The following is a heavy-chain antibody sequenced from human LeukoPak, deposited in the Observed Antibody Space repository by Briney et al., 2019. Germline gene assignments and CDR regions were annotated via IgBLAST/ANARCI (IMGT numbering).Heavy chain of an antibody. CDR1: GFTFSTYG. V-gene: IGHV3-33*01. J-gene: IGHJ4*02. CDR2: IRSDGSSE. D-gene: IGHD6-19*01. CDR3: ARARSGWYMDY. Sequence: GGSLRLSCAASGFTFSTYGTHWVRQAPGKGLEWVAVIRSDGSSEYYADSVKGRFIISRDNSKNTLYLQMNSLRDDDTAVYYCARARSGWYMDYWGQGTLVTVSS.